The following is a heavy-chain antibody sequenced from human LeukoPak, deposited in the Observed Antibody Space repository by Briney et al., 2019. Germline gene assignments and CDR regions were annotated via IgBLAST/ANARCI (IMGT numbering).Heavy chain of an antibody. V-gene: IGHV4-34*01. CDR2: IFHGGSP. J-gene: IGHJ4*02. D-gene: IGHD2/OR15-2a*01. Sequence: GSLRLSCAASGFTFSSYSMNWVRQPPGKGLEWIGEIFHGGSPNCNPSLKSRVTTSVDTSKNQFSLKLTSVTAADTAMYYCARGERKNSRWDMSWGQGTLVTVSS. CDR3: ARGERKNSRWDMS. CDR1: GFTFSSYS.